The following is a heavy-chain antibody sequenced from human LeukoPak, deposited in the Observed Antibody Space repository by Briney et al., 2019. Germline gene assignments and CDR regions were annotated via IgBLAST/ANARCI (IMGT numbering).Heavy chain of an antibody. CDR2: IIPILGIA. V-gene: IGHV1-69*04. D-gene: IGHD2-2*01. CDR3: ARGGVVPDAIDY. J-gene: IGHJ4*01. CDR1: GGTFSSYA. Sequence: SVKVSCKASGGTFSSYAISWVRQAPGQGLEWMGRIIPILGIANYAQKFQGRVTITADKSTSTAYMELSSLRSEDTAVYYCARGGVVPDAIDYWGHGTLVTVSS.